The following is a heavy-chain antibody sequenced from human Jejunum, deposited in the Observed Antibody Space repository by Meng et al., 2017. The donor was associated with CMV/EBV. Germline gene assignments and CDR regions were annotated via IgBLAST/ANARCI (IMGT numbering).Heavy chain of an antibody. CDR2: ISGSGGST. CDR3: AKATDIVVVVAAYGLDV. V-gene: IGHV3-23*01. J-gene: IGHJ6*02. CDR1: FLTYA. Sequence: FLTYAVTWVRQAPGKGLEWVSAISGSGGSTHYADSVKGRFTISRDNSNNILYLQMNGLRAEDTAKYYCAKATDIVVVVAAYGLDVWGQGTTVTVSS. D-gene: IGHD2-15*01.